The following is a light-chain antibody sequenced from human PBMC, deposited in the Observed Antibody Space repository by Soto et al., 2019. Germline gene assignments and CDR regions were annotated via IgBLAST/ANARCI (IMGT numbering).Light chain of an antibody. J-gene: IGLJ1*01. Sequence: QSVLTQPASVSGSPGQSITISCTGTSSDVGAYNYVSWYQQHPGKAPKLMIYDVSNRPSGVSNRFSGSKSGNTASLTISGLQAEDEAYYYCSSYTTSSTLYVFGTGTKVTVL. CDR3: SSYTTSSTLYV. CDR1: SSDVGAYNY. CDR2: DVS. V-gene: IGLV2-14*01.